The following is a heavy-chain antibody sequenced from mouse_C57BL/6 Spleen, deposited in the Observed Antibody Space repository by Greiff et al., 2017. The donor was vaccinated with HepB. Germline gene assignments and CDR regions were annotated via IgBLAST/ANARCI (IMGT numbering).Heavy chain of an antibody. CDR3: ARESGSHFDY. J-gene: IGHJ2*01. CDR2: ISDGGSYT. CDR1: GFTFSSYA. D-gene: IGHD1-3*01. V-gene: IGHV5-4*01. Sequence: EVMLVESGGGLVKPGGSLKLSCAASGFTFSSYAMSWVRQTPEKRLEWVATISDGGSYTYYPDNVKGRFTISRDNAKNNLYLQMSHLKSEDTAMYYCARESGSHFDYWGQGTTLTVSS.